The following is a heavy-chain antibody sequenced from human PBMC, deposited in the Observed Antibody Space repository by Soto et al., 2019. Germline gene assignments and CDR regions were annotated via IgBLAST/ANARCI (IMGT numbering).Heavy chain of an antibody. J-gene: IGHJ6*02. Sequence: GASVKVSCKASGYTFTGYYMHWVRQAPGKGLEWMGVFDREGGEANYAQKFQDRVTMTADTSTDTAYMDLNSLRSDDTAVYYCATDLLLHGMDIWGQGTTVTVSS. V-gene: IGHV1-24*01. CDR1: GYTFTGYY. CDR2: FDREGGEA. CDR3: ATDLLLHGMDI.